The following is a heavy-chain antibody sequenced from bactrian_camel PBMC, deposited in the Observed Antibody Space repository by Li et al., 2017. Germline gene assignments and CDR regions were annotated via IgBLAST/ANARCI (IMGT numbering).Heavy chain of an antibody. CDR1: GLSVSDFS. V-gene: IGHV3S55*01. D-gene: IGHD3*01. Sequence: HVQLVESGGGSVQTGGSLRLSCAPSGLSVSDFSMAWFRQSPGKEREGVAAIRRDDLTAYTDSVKGRFTISKDNAGNSLYLQMNSLKPEDTAMYYCAADRYCTGRGHLLLLAEYTEWGQGTQVTV. CDR2: IRRDDLT. CDR3: AADRYCTGRGHLLLLAEYTE. J-gene: IGHJ4*01.